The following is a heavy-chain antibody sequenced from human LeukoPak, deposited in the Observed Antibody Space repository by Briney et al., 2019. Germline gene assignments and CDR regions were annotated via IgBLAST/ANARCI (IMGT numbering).Heavy chain of an antibody. CDR3: ARETSYGEMFDY. CDR2: ISSSSSYI. Sequence: PGGSLRLSCAASGFTFSSDSMNWVRQAPGKGLEWVSSISSSSSYIYYADSVKGRFTISRDNAKSSLYLQMNSLRAEDTAVYYCARETSYGEMFDYWGQGTLVTVSS. J-gene: IGHJ4*02. V-gene: IGHV3-21*01. CDR1: GFTFSSDS. D-gene: IGHD4-17*01.